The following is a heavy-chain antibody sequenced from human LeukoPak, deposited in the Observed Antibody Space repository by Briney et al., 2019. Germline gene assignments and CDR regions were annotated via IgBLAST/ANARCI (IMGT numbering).Heavy chain of an antibody. J-gene: IGHJ4*02. Sequence: QPGGSLRLSCAASGFTFVDCAMHWVRQAPGKGLEWVSLISGDGGSTYYADSVKGRFTISRDNSKNSLYLQMNSLRTEDTALYYCEKVLTGYPDYFDSWGQGGLVSVSS. CDR1: GFTFVDCA. CDR2: ISGDGGST. D-gene: IGHD3-9*01. CDR3: EKVLTGYPDYFDS. V-gene: IGHV3-43*02.